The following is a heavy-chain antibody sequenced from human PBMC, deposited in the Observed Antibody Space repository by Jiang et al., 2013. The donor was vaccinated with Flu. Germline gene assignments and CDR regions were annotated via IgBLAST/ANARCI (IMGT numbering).Heavy chain of an antibody. CDR2: INPGNGNT. CDR3: ARPRYSSTLYQYGMDV. J-gene: IGHJ6*02. V-gene: IGHV1-3*01. D-gene: IGHD6-13*01. CDR1: GYSFTTYA. Sequence: GAEVKKPGASVKVSCKASGYSFTTYAIQWVRQAPGQRPEWMGWINPGNGNTKYSQKLQGRVTITRDTSASTAYMELNSLRSEDTAEYYCARPRYSSTLYQYGMDVWGQ.